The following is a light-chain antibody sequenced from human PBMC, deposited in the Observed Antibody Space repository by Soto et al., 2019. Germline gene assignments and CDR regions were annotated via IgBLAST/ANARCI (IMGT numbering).Light chain of an antibody. CDR3: HSAPHT. J-gene: IGKJ2*01. V-gene: IGKV1-27*01. CDR2: AAS. Sequence: DIQMTQSPSSLSASVGDRVTITCRASQGISNYLAWYQQKPGKVPKLLIYAASTLQSGVPSRFSGSGSGTDFTLTISSLQPEDVATYYCHSAPHTFGQGTKLEIK. CDR1: QGISNY.